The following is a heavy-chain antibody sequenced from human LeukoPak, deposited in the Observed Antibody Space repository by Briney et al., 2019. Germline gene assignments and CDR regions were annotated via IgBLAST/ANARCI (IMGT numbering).Heavy chain of an antibody. CDR1: GFTFSSYA. V-gene: IGHV3-30-3*01. Sequence: GRSLRLSCAASGFTFSSYAMHRVRQAPGKGLEWVAVISYDGSNKYYADSVKGRFTISRDNSKNTLYLQMNSLRAEDTAVYYCASGSYSTADYWGQGTLVTVSS. CDR3: ASGSYSTADY. CDR2: ISYDGSNK. D-gene: IGHD1-26*01. J-gene: IGHJ4*02.